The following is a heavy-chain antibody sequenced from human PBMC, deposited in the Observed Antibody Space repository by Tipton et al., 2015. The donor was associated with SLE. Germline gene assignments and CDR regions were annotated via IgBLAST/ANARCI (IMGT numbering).Heavy chain of an antibody. V-gene: IGHV3-9*01. CDR1: GFRFDDYA. J-gene: IGHJ3*01. CDR3: ARDGVRYFDTGAYRGALDL. CDR2: ISWNSVTL. Sequence: RSLRLSCAASGFRFDDYAMDWVRHAPWQGLEWVSGISWNSVTLGYEDSVKGRFTISRDNAKNSLYLQMNSVRAEDTALYYCARDGVRYFDTGAYRGALDLWGQGTMVTVSS. D-gene: IGHD3-22*01.